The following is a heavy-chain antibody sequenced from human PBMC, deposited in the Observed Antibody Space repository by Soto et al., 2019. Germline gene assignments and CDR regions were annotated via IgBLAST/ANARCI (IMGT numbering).Heavy chain of an antibody. Sequence: ASVEASCKASGYTFTGSYMRWVRQAPGQGLEWMGWVNPNTGGTNYAQKFQGRVTMTRDTSISTAYMELSRLSSDDTAVFYCARGGYSSSSPSDYWGQGTLVTVSS. CDR2: VNPNTGGT. CDR3: ARGGYSSSSPSDY. V-gene: IGHV1-2*02. J-gene: IGHJ4*02. CDR1: GYTFTGSY. D-gene: IGHD6-6*01.